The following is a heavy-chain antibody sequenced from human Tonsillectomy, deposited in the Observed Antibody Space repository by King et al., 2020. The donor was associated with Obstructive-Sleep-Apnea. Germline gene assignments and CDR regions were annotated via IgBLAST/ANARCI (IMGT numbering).Heavy chain of an antibody. CDR2: ISPNSGAT. Sequence: VQLVESGAELKRPGASVKVSCKASGYTFTGYYIHWVRQSPVQGLEWMGWISPNSGATKYAQKFQDRVTMTGDTSISTAYMDLSRLRSEDTAMYYCVRDMRAYEPTSPAYWGQGTLVTVSS. V-gene: IGHV1-2*02. D-gene: IGHD5-12*01. CDR3: VRDMRAYEPTSPAY. J-gene: IGHJ4*02. CDR1: GYTFTGYY.